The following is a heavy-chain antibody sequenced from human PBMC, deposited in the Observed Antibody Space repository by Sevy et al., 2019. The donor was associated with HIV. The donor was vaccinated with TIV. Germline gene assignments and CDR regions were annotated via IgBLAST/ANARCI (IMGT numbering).Heavy chain of an antibody. J-gene: IGHJ6*02. Sequence: GGSLRLSCAASGFTFSSYGMHWVRQAPGKGLEWVAVIWYDGSNKYYADSVKGRFTISRDNSKNTQYLQMNSLRAEDTAVYYCARAEYCTNGVCYTALYYYYYGMDVWGQGTTVTVSS. CDR1: GFTFSSYG. D-gene: IGHD2-8*01. CDR2: IWYDGSNK. V-gene: IGHV3-33*01. CDR3: ARAEYCTNGVCYTALYYYYYGMDV.